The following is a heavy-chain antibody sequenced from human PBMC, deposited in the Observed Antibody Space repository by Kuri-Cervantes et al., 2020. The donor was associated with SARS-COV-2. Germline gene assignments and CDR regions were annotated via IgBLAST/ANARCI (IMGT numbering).Heavy chain of an antibody. D-gene: IGHD6-19*01. Sequence: GGSLRLSCAASGFTFSDYYMSWIRQAPGKGLEWVSYISNSGSTIYYADSVKGRFTISRDNAKNSLYLQMNSLRAEDTAVYYCARVDPPLIDSSGLTGIDYWGQGTLVTVSS. V-gene: IGHV3-11*04. CDR1: GFTFSDYY. CDR2: ISNSGSTI. J-gene: IGHJ4*02. CDR3: ARVDPPLIDSSGLTGIDY.